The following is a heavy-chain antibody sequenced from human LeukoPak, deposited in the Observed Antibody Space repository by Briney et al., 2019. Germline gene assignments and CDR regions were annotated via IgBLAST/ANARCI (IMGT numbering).Heavy chain of an antibody. CDR3: STYCSESTCCGYFDH. V-gene: IGHV3-48*03. CDR2: ISHTGSLT. D-gene: IGHD2-15*01. CDR1: GFTSTPSE. Sequence: PGGSLRLSCAASGFTSTPSELTWVRQAPGKGLEWISYISHTGSLTYYADSVKGRFTISRDNAKNFLYLQMNSLRVEDTGIYYCSTYCSESTCCGYFDHWGQGTLVSVSS. J-gene: IGHJ4*02.